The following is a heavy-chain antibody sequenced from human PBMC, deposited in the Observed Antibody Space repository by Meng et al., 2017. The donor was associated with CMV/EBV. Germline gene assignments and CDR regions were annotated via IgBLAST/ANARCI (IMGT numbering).Heavy chain of an antibody. V-gene: IGHV3-30-3*01. Sequence: GGSLRLSCAASGFTFSSYAMHWVRQAPGKGLGRVAVISYDGSNKYYADSVKGRFTISRDNSKNTLYLQMNSLRAEDTAVYYCARVRTVTTPYYYYYYGMDVWGQGTTVTVSS. CDR3: ARVRTVTTPYYYYYYGMDV. CDR1: GFTFSSYA. CDR2: ISYDGSNK. J-gene: IGHJ6*02. D-gene: IGHD4-17*01.